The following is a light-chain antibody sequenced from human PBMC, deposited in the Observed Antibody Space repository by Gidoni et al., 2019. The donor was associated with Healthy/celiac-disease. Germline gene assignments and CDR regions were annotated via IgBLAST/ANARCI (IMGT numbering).Light chain of an antibody. V-gene: IGLV2-14*01. Sequence: QSALTQPASVSGSPGPSITISCTGTSSDVGGYNYVSWYQQHPGKAPKLMIYDVSIRPAGVSNRFSGSKSGNTASLTISGLQAEDEADYYCSSYTSSSTPVFGGGTKLTVL. CDR3: SSYTSSSTPV. J-gene: IGLJ2*01. CDR2: DVS. CDR1: SSDVGGYNY.